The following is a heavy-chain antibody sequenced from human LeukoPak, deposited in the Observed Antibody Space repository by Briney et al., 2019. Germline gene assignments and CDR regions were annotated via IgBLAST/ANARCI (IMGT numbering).Heavy chain of an antibody. CDR1: GYSFTSYW. Sequence: GESLKISCKGSGYSFTSYWIAWVRQMPGKGLEWMEINYPDDSDTRYSPSFQGQVTITADKSISTAYLQWSSLKASDNAMYYCARQRRSSGWPNDYWGQGTLVTVSS. CDR2: NYPDDSDT. J-gene: IGHJ4*02. CDR3: ARQRRSSGWPNDY. D-gene: IGHD6-19*01. V-gene: IGHV5-51*01.